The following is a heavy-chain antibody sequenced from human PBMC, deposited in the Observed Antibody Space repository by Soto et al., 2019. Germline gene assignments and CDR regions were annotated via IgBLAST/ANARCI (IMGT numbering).Heavy chain of an antibody. CDR2: IHYSGST. CDR3: ARHPSTMIVDRGYFDY. Sequence: QLQLQESGPGLVKPSETLSLTCTVSGGSISSSSYYWGWIRQPPGKGLEWIGSIHYSGSTYYNPSLQSRVIMSLDASTIQLSLKLSSVTAADTAVYYCARHPSTMIVDRGYFDYWGQGTLVTVSS. CDR1: GGSISSSSYY. J-gene: IGHJ4*02. V-gene: IGHV4-39*01. D-gene: IGHD3-22*01.